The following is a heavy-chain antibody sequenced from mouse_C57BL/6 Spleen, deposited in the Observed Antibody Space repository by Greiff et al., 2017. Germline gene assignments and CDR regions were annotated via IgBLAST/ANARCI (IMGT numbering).Heavy chain of an antibody. CDR2: INPSNGGT. CDR3: ARSSGCDGYFGG. CDR1: GYTFTSYW. V-gene: IGHV1-53*01. D-gene: IGHD1-2*01. Sequence: VQLQQPGTELVKPGASVKLSCKASGYTFTSYWMPWVKQRPGQGLEWIGNINPSNGGTNYNEKFKSKATLTVDKSSSTAYMQLSSLTSEDSAVFKCARSSGCDGYFGGRGTGTTVTVSS. J-gene: IGHJ1*03.